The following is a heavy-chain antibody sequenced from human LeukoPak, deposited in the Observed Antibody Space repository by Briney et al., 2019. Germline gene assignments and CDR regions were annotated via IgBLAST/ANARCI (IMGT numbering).Heavy chain of an antibody. CDR1: GGSFSGYY. J-gene: IGHJ4*02. CDR2: INHSGST. D-gene: IGHD3-16*01. CDR3: VYALGASRHSDY. V-gene: IGHV4-34*01. Sequence: PSETLSLTCAVYGGSFSGYYWSWIRQPPGKGLEWIGEINHSGSTNYNPSLKSRVTISVDTSKNQFSLKLSSVTAADTAVYYCVYALGASRHSDYWGQGTLVTVSS.